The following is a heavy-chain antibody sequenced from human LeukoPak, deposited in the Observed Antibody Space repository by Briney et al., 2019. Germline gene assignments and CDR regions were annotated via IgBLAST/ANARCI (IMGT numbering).Heavy chain of an antibody. CDR3: TIEDYRMTTVKPPFQH. Sequence: GGSLRLSCAASGFTFSNAWMNWVRQTPGKGLEWVGRIKSKTDGGTTDYAAPVKGRFTISRDDSKNTLYLQMNSPKTEDTAVYYCTIEDYRMTTVKPPFQHWGQGTLVTVSS. J-gene: IGHJ1*01. CDR2: IKSKTDGGTT. D-gene: IGHD4-11*01. CDR1: GFTFSNAW. V-gene: IGHV3-15*01.